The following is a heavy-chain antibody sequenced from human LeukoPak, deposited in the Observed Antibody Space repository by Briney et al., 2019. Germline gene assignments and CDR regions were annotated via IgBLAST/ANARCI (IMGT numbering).Heavy chain of an antibody. D-gene: IGHD6-6*01. CDR1: GGTFSSYA. CDR2: IIPIFGTA. Sequence: AASVKVSCKASGGTFSSYAISWVRQAPGQGLEWMGGIIPIFGTANYAQKFQGRVTITTDESTSTAYMELSSPRSEDTAVYYCARDLPLEYSSSGTNAFDIWGQGTMVTVSS. V-gene: IGHV1-69*05. CDR3: ARDLPLEYSSSGTNAFDI. J-gene: IGHJ3*02.